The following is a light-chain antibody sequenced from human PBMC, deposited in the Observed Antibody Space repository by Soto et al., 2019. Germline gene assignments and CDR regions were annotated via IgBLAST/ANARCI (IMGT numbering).Light chain of an antibody. CDR2: AAS. CDR1: QSISSY. V-gene: IGKV1-39*01. J-gene: IGKJ2*02. Sequence: DIQMTQSPSSLSASVGDRVTITGRASQSISSYLNWYQQKPGKAPKLLIYAASSLQSGVPSRFSGSGSGTDFTLTISSLQPGDFATYYCQQSYSTPGTFGQGTKLEIK. CDR3: QQSYSTPGT.